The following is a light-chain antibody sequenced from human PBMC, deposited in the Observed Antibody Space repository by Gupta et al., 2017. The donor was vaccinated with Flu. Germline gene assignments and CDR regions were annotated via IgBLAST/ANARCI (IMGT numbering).Light chain of an antibody. CDR3: SAYAGSNFII. Sequence: QSALTQPPSASGSPGQSVTISCTGTSSDVGAYKHVSWYQQYPGKAHKLMIHEVSQRPSGVPDRFSGSKSGNTASLTVSGLQAEDEADYYCSAYAGSNFIIFGGGTKLTVL. V-gene: IGLV2-8*01. J-gene: IGLJ2*01. CDR1: SSDVGAYKH. CDR2: EVS.